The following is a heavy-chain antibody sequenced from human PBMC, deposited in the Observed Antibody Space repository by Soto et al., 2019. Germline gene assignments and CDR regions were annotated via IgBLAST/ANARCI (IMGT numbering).Heavy chain of an antibody. D-gene: IGHD4-17*01. CDR2: MSYDGSNK. V-gene: IGHV3-30*18. J-gene: IGHJ6*02. CDR3: AKVTTDYATSLYGMDV. Sequence: PGGSLRLSCAASGFTFSSYGMHWVRQAPGKGLEWVAVMSYDGSNKYYADSVKGRFTISRDNSKNTLYLQMNSLRAEDTAVYYCAKVTTDYATSLYGMDVWGQGTTVTVSS. CDR1: GFTFSSYG.